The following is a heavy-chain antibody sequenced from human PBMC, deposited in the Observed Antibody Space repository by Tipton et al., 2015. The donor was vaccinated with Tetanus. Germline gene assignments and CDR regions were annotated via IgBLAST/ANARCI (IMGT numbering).Heavy chain of an antibody. J-gene: IGHJ4*02. D-gene: IGHD3-22*01. V-gene: IGHV3-30-3*01. CDR2: ISYDGSNK. CDR1: GFTFSSYA. CDR3: ARDQDYYDSSGPIGY. Sequence: FLRLSCAASGFTFSSYAMHWVRQAPGKGLEWVAVISYDGSNKYYADSVKGRSTISRDNSKNTLYLQMNSLRAEDTAVYYCARDQDYYDSSGPIGYWGQGTLVTVSS.